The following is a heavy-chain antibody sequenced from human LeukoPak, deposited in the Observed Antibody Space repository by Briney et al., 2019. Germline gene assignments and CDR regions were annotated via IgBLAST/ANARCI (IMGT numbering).Heavy chain of an antibody. CDR3: AKDLTIQNYYDSSGGTLDAFDI. V-gene: IGHV3-23*01. D-gene: IGHD3-22*01. CDR2: ISGSGGST. Sequence: PGGSLRLSCAASGFTFSSYAMSWVRQAPGKGLEWVSAISGSGGSTYYADSVKGRFTISRDNSKNPLYLQMNSLRAEDTAVYYCAKDLTIQNYYDSSGGTLDAFDIWGQGTMVTVSS. CDR1: GFTFSSYA. J-gene: IGHJ3*02.